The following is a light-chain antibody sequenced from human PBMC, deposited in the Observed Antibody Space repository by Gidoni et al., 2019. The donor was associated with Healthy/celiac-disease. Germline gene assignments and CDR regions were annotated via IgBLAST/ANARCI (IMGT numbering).Light chain of an antibody. J-gene: IGKJ1*01. CDR3: MQGTHWPVT. CDR1: QSLVYSDGNAY. CDR2: KVS. V-gene: IGKV2-30*01. Sequence: DVVMTQSPLSLPVTLGQPASISCRSSQSLVYSDGNAYLNWFQQRPGQSPRRLIYKVSNRDSGVPDRFSCSGSGTDFTLKISRVEAEDVGVYYCMQGTHWPVTFGQGTKVEIK.